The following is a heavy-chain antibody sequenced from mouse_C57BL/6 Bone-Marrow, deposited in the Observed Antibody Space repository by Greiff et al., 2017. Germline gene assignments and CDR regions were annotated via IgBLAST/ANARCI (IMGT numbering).Heavy chain of an antibody. D-gene: IGHD2-1*01. Sequence: VQLQQSGAELVRPGASVKLSCTASGFNIKDDYMHWVKQRPEQGLEWIGWIDPENGDTEYASKFQGKATITADTSSNTSYLQLSSLTSEDTAVYYCTCNHVYYWCQGTTLTVSS. CDR2: IDPENGDT. V-gene: IGHV14-4*01. CDR1: GFNIKDDY. CDR3: TCNHVYY. J-gene: IGHJ2*01.